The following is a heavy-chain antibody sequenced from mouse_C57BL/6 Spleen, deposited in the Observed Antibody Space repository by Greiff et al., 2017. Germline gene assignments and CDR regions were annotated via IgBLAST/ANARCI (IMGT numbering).Heavy chain of an antibody. J-gene: IGHJ3*01. Sequence: EVKLMESGGGLVQPGGSMKLSCVASGFTFSNYWMNWVRQSPEKGLEWVAQIRLKSDNYATHYAESVKGRFTISRDDSKSSVYLQMNNLRAEDTGIYYCTGPLYYYGSSPFAYWGQGTLVTVSA. CDR1: GFTFSNYW. CDR2: IRLKSDNYAT. V-gene: IGHV6-3*01. CDR3: TGPLYYYGSSPFAY. D-gene: IGHD1-1*01.